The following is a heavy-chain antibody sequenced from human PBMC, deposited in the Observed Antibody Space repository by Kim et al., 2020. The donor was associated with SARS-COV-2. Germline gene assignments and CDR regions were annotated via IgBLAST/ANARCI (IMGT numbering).Heavy chain of an antibody. D-gene: IGHD3-22*01. CDR2: ISGSGGST. Sequence: GGSLRLSCAASGFTFSSYAMSWVRQAPGKGLEWVSAISGSGGSTYYADSVKGRFTISRDNSKNTLYLQMNSLRAEDTAVYYCAKAPTYYYDSSGYNFDYWGQGTLVTVSS. CDR1: GFTFSSYA. V-gene: IGHV3-23*01. CDR3: AKAPTYYYDSSGYNFDY. J-gene: IGHJ4*02.